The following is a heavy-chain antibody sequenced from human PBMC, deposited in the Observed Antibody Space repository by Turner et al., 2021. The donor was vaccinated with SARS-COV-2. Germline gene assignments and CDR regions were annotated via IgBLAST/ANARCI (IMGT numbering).Heavy chain of an antibody. D-gene: IGHD2-2*01. V-gene: IGHV1-24*01. CDR2: FDPEDGET. Sequence: QVQLVQSGAAVKKPGASVKVSCKISGYTLTELSMYWVRQAPGKGLEWMGGFDPEDGETIYEQNFQGRVTMTEETSTDTAYMELSSLRSEDTAVYFCATGYQLRVNWFDPWGQGTLVTVSS. CDR3: ATGYQLRVNWFDP. J-gene: IGHJ5*02. CDR1: GYTLTELS.